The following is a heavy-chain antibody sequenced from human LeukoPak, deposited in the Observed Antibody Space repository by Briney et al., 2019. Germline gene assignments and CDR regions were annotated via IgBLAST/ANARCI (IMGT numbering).Heavy chain of an antibody. CDR1: GFTFSSYW. CDR2: INSDGSST. V-gene: IGHV3-74*01. J-gene: IGHJ4*02. D-gene: IGHD3-22*01. Sequence: QSGGSLRLSCAASGFTFSSYWMHWVRQAPGKGLVWVSRINSDGSSTSYADSVKGRFTISRDNAKNTLYLQMNSLRAEDTAVYYCARDHNYYDSSGYLSYWGQGTLVTVSS. CDR3: ARDHNYYDSSGYLSY.